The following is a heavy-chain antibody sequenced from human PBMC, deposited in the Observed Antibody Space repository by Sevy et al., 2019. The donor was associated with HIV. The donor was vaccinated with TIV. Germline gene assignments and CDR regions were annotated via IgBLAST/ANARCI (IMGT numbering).Heavy chain of an antibody. CDR2: LSFGCGEI. Sequence: GGSLRLSCAASGFTFSKYSMSWVRQPPGKGLEWVSTLSFGCGEINYADSVKGWFTFSRANSTSSVYLQMNNLRPEDTAAYYCAREGCTKPHDYWGQGTLVTVSS. V-gene: IGHV3-23*01. D-gene: IGHD2-8*01. J-gene: IGHJ4*02. CDR3: AREGCTKPHDY. CDR1: GFTFSKYS.